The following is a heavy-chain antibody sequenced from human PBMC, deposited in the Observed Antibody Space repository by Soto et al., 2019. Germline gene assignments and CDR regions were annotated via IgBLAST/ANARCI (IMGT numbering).Heavy chain of an antibody. V-gene: IGHV4-59*12. D-gene: IGHD6-6*01. J-gene: IGHJ4*02. CDR1: GGSISSYY. CDR2: IYHSGST. Sequence: SETLSLTCTVSGGSISSYYWTWIRQPPGKGLEWIGYIYHSGSTYYNPSLKSRVTISVDRSKNQFSLKLSSVTAADTAVYHCAGGIAARPLGYWGQGTLVTVSS. CDR3: AGGIAARPLGY.